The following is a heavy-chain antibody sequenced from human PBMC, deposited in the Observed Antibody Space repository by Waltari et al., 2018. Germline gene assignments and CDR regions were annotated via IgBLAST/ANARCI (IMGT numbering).Heavy chain of an antibody. J-gene: IGHJ6*03. Sequence: QVQLQESGPGLVKPSETLSLTCTVSGGSISSYYWSWIRTPAGKGREWIGRIYPSGGPNYNPSLKSRVTMSVDTSKNQFSLKLSSVTAADTAVYYCARDGYCSSTSCYTHALGVFPPNYYYMDVWGKGTTVTISS. V-gene: IGHV4-4*07. CDR2: IYPSGGP. D-gene: IGHD2-2*02. CDR1: GGSISSYY. CDR3: ARDGYCSSTSCYTHALGVFPPNYYYMDV.